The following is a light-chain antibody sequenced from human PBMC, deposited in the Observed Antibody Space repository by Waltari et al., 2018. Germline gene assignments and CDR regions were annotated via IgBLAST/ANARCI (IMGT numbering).Light chain of an antibody. J-gene: IGKJ3*01. Sequence: DIQLTQSPSTLSASVGDRVTITCRASQSISSWLAWYQQKPGNAPKLLIYKASSLESGVPSRFSGSGSGTEFTLTISCLQPDDFATYYCQQYNSYSGFTFGPGTKVDIK. CDR3: QQYNSYSGFT. CDR1: QSISSW. V-gene: IGKV1-5*03. CDR2: KAS.